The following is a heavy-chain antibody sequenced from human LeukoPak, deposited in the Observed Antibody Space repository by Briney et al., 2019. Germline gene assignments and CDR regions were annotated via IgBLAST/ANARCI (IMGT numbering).Heavy chain of an antibody. Sequence: GGSLRLSCAASGFTFSSYAMSWVRQAPGKGLEWVSAISGSGGSTYYADSVKGRFTISRDNSKNTLYLQMNSLRAEDTALYYCEKGAGYSGGWYDYYFDYWGQGPLVTVSS. J-gene: IGHJ4*02. V-gene: IGHV3-23*01. CDR3: EKGAGYSGGWYDYYFDY. D-gene: IGHD6-19*01. CDR1: GFTFSSYA. CDR2: ISGSGGST.